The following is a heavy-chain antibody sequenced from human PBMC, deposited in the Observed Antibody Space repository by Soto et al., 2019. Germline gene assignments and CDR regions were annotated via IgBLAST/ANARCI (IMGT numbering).Heavy chain of an antibody. V-gene: IGHV1-69*02. CDR3: ASDLSDYDILTGSPRDHGMDV. Sequence: SVKVSCKASGGTFSSYTISWVRQAPGQGLEWMGRIIPILGIANYAQKFQGRVTITADKSASTAYMELSSLRSEDTAVYYCASDLSDYDILTGSPRDHGMDVWGQGTTVTVSS. D-gene: IGHD3-9*01. CDR1: GGTFSSYT. J-gene: IGHJ6*02. CDR2: IIPILGIA.